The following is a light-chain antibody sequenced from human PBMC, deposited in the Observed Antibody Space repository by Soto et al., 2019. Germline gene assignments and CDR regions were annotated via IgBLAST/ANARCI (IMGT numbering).Light chain of an antibody. Sequence: QSALTQPASVSGSPGQSISISCTGTSSDVGAYNYVSWYQQHPGKVPKLMIYEVSNRPSGVSNRFSGSKSGNTASLTISGLQAEDEADYYCISYTTTSPPVFGTGTKLTVL. CDR2: EVS. CDR3: ISYTTTSPPV. J-gene: IGLJ1*01. V-gene: IGLV2-14*01. CDR1: SSDVGAYNY.